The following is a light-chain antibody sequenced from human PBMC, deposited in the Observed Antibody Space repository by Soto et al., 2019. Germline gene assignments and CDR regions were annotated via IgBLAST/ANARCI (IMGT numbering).Light chain of an antibody. CDR2: AAS. CDR3: QQSYSTPRLFT. V-gene: IGKV1-39*01. J-gene: IGKJ2*01. Sequence: DIQMTQSPSSLSASVGDRVTITCRASQSISRYLNWYQQKPWKAPKLLIYAASSLQSGVPSRFSGSGSGTDFTLTISSLQPEDSATYYCQQSYSTPRLFTFGQGTNLEI. CDR1: QSISRY.